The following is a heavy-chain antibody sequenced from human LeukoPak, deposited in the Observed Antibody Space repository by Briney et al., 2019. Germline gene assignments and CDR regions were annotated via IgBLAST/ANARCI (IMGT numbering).Heavy chain of an antibody. CDR2: INDSGGGT. Sequence: PGGSLRLSCAASGFTFSNFAMTWVRQAPGKGLEWVAVINDSGGGTSYADFGEGRFTIYRDNSKSTLYLQMNSLRAEDTAVYYCAKSDCTSTSCYTIDYWGQGTLVTVSS. D-gene: IGHD2-2*02. CDR1: GFTFSNFA. V-gene: IGHV3-23*01. CDR3: AKSDCTSTSCYTIDY. J-gene: IGHJ4*02.